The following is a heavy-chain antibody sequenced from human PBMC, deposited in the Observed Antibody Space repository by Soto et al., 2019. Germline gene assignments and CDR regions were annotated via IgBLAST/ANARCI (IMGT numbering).Heavy chain of an antibody. D-gene: IGHD5-18*01. V-gene: IGHV2-5*02. Sequence: QITLKESGPTLVRPPQTLTLTCSFSGFSLTTRGVGVGWIRQPPGKALEWLALIYWDDDEGYSPSLKSRLTITKDTSKTQVVLTMTNMDPVDKATYYCAHRPRGFSDHFDYWGQGTLVNVS. CDR3: AHRPRGFSDHFDY. CDR1: GFSLTTRGVG. J-gene: IGHJ4*02. CDR2: IYWDDDE.